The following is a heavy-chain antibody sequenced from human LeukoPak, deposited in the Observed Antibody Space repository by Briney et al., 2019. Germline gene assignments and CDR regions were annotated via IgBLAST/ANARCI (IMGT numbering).Heavy chain of an antibody. CDR2: ISGSGGST. Sequence: SGRSLRLSCAASGFTFSSYAMSWARHAPGKWLEWVSSISGSGGSTYYADSVKGRFTISRDNSKNTLYLQMNSPRAEDTAVYYCAKWGMAHCDYWGQGTLVTVSS. D-gene: IGHD7-27*01. J-gene: IGHJ4*02. V-gene: IGHV3-23*01. CDR3: AKWGMAHCDY. CDR1: GFTFSSYA.